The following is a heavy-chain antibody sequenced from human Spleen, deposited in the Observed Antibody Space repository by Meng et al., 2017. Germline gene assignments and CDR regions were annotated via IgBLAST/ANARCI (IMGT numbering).Heavy chain of an antibody. CDR2: ISGSDSRT. J-gene: IGHJ4*02. D-gene: IGHD2-15*01. V-gene: IGHV3-23*04. CDR3: AKSGGYFDY. CDR1: GFTFTNYA. Sequence: VQLVESGGGVVQPGRSLRLSCATSGFTFTNYAMHWVRQAPGKGLEWVSAISGSDSRTYYADSVKGRFTISRDHFKNTLFLQMNSLRAEDTAVYYCAKSGGYFDYWGQGTLVTVSS.